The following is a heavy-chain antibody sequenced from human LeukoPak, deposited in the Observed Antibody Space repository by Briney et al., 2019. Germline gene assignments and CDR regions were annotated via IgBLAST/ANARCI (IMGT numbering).Heavy chain of an antibody. V-gene: IGHV3-7*03. CDR2: IKEDGSEK. J-gene: IGHJ4*02. CDR1: GFIFSRFW. D-gene: IGHD3-10*01. Sequence: GGSLRLSCAASGFIFSRFWMNWVRQAPGKGLEWVATIKEDGSEKYYVDSMRGRITISRDNAKNSLFLQMNSLRAEDTAMYYCARLSGSGSSPFDYWGQGTLVTVSS. CDR3: ARLSGSGSSPFDY.